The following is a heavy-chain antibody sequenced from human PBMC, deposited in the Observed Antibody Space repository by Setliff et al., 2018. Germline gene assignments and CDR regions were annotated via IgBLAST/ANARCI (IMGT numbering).Heavy chain of an antibody. D-gene: IGHD3-10*01. V-gene: IGHV3-7*01. CDR1: GFTFSRYW. Sequence: PGGSLRLSCVGSGFTFSRYWMSWVRQAPGKGLEWVANIKEDGSEKYYLDSVKGRFTMSRDNAKNSLYVEMNSLRAEDTAVYYCARDHAYGSRFYYYYYGMDVWGQGTTVTVSS. CDR3: ARDHAYGSRFYYYYYGMDV. CDR2: IKEDGSEK. J-gene: IGHJ6*02.